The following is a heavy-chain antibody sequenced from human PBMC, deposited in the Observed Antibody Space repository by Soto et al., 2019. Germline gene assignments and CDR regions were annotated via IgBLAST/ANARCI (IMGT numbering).Heavy chain of an antibody. CDR1: GGTFSSYA. CDR2: IIPIFGTA. Sequence: ASVKVSCKASGGTFSSYAISWVRQAPGQGPEWMGGIIPIFGTANYAQKFQGRVTITADESTSTAYMELSSLRSEDTAVYYCARFQGRDCSSTSCQIYGMDVWGQGTTVTVSS. CDR3: ARFQGRDCSSTSCQIYGMDV. D-gene: IGHD2-2*01. V-gene: IGHV1-69*13. J-gene: IGHJ6*02.